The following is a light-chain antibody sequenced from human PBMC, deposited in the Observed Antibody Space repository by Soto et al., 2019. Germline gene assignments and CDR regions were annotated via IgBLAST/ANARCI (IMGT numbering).Light chain of an antibody. CDR2: GAS. Sequence: EVVMTQSPATLSVSPGERATLSCRASQSISSNLAWYQQKPGQPPRLLLYGASTRATGIPARFGGSGSGTEFTLTISSLQSEDFAVYYCQQYNNWPPWTFGQGTKVEIK. V-gene: IGKV3-15*01. CDR1: QSISSN. CDR3: QQYNNWPPWT. J-gene: IGKJ1*01.